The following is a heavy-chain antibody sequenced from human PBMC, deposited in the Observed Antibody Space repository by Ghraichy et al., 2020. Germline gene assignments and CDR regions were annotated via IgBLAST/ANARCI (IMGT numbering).Heavy chain of an antibody. Sequence: SETLSLTCTVSGGSIRSGSAPWSWVRQPPGKGLEWIGYIYDSGSPRYNPSLRSRVTISMERSKNQFSLKIISVTAADTAVYYCARGPRKSQPRYFDNWGRGTLVTVSS. J-gene: IGHJ4*02. V-gene: IGHV4-30-2*01. D-gene: IGHD1-14*01. CDR2: IYDSGSP. CDR1: GGSIRSGSAP. CDR3: ARGPRKSQPRYFDN.